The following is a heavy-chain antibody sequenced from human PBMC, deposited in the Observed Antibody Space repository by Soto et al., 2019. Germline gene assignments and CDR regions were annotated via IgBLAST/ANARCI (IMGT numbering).Heavy chain of an antibody. CDR3: ARSVSYSYGLFDY. V-gene: IGHV3-74*01. Sequence: GSLILSCAASGFTFSSHWMHWVRQAPGKGLVWVSRINSDGSSTSYADFVKGRFTISRDNAKNTLYLQMNNLRAEDTAVYYCARSVSYSYGLFDYWGQGTLVTVSS. CDR2: INSDGSST. J-gene: IGHJ4*02. CDR1: GFTFSSHW. D-gene: IGHD5-18*01.